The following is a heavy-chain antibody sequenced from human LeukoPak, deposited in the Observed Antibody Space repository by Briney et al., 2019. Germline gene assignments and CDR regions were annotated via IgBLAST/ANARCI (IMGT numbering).Heavy chain of an antibody. V-gene: IGHV3-23*01. Sequence: GGSLRLSCAASGFTFSSYAMSWVRQAPGKGLEWVSAISGSGGSTYYADSAKGRFTISRGNSKNTLYLQMNSLRAEDTAVYYCAKSGIYYDSSGYYIDYWGQGTLVTVSS. J-gene: IGHJ4*02. CDR2: ISGSGGST. CDR1: GFTFSSYA. D-gene: IGHD3-22*01. CDR3: AKSGIYYDSSGYYIDY.